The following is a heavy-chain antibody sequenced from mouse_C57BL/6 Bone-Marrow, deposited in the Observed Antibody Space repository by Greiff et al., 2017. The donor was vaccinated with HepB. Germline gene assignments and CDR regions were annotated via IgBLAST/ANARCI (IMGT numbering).Heavy chain of an antibody. Sequence: EVHLVESGGGLVKPGGSLKLSCAASGFTFSDYGMHWVRQAPEKGLEWVAYISSGSSTIYYADTVKGRFTISRDNAKNTLFLQMTSLRSEDTAMYYCARDYYGSGAYWGQGTLVTVSA. CDR2: ISSGSSTI. D-gene: IGHD1-1*01. V-gene: IGHV5-17*01. CDR1: GFTFSDYG. CDR3: ARDYYGSGAY. J-gene: IGHJ3*01.